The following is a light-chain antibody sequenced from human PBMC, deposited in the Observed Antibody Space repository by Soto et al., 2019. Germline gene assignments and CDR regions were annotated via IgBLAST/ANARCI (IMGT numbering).Light chain of an antibody. CDR1: QNVHSD. Sequence: EVVMTQSPDTLSVSPGDGATLSCRASQNVHSDLAWYQQKPGQAPRLVIYDTSTRATDIPVRFTGGGSGTEFTLTISSLKSEDFAVYYCQQYNNWPLTFGGGTKVXIK. CDR3: QQYNNWPLT. V-gene: IGKV3-15*01. CDR2: DTS. J-gene: IGKJ4*01.